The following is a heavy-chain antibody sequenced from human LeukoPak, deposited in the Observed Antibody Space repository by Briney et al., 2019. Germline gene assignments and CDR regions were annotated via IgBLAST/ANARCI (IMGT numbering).Heavy chain of an antibody. CDR2: ISAYNGNT. D-gene: IGHD3-9*01. J-gene: IGHJ4*02. Sequence: ASVKVSCKASGYTFNRYGMNWVRQAPGQGLEWMGWISAYNGNTNYAQKLQGRVTMTTDTSTSTAYMELRSLRSDDTAVYYCARSILTGYYNVPNFDYWGQGTLVTVSS. CDR3: ARSILTGYYNVPNFDY. V-gene: IGHV1-18*01. CDR1: GYTFNRYG.